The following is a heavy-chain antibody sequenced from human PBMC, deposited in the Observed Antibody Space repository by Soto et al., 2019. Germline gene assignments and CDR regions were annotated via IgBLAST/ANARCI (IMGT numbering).Heavy chain of an antibody. Sequence: PGGSLRLSCAASGITFSRLAMSWVRLAPGKGLEWVSAIRGGGTKTYYADSVKGRFAISRDKSKNTLHLQMNSLRAEDTALYYCAPRPTIFGAVINYSFYYVLGVWGPGTTGTFTS. V-gene: IGHV3-23*01. CDR2: IRGGGTKT. CDR1: GITFSRLA. CDR3: APRPTIFGAVINYSFYYVLGV. D-gene: IGHD3-3*01. J-gene: IGHJ6*02.